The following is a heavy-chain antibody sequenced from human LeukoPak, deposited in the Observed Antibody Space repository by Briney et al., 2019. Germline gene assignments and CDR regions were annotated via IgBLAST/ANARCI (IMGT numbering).Heavy chain of an antibody. J-gene: IGHJ3*02. CDR1: LDSQCIAGAH. CDR2: IFKGVST. CDR3: ALRLFGIGFHI. Sequence: SGTLSLTCTVCLDSQCIAGAHWPWVRQPAGEGLEWFGRIFKGVSTNYYPSLKSGATISQDTSKNQFSLDLTSVTAADTAVYYCALRLFGIGFHIWGQGRLVTVSS. V-gene: IGHV4-61*02. D-gene: IGHD3-3*01.